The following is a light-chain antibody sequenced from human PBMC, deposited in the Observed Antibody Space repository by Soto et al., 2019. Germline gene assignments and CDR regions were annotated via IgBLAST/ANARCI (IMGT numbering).Light chain of an antibody. CDR3: QQSYSTPLT. CDR2: AAS. V-gene: IGKV1-39*01. CDR1: QRISSD. Sequence: DIQMTQSPSSLSASVGDRVTITCRASQRISSDLNWYQQKPGKAPKLLIYAASSLQSGVPSRFSGSGSGTDFTLAISSLQPEDFAIYYCQQSYSTPLTFGGGTKVEIK. J-gene: IGKJ4*01.